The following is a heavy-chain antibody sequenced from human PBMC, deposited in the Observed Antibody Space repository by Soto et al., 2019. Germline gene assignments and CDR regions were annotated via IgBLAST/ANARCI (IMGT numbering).Heavy chain of an antibody. Sequence: GGSLRLSCAASGFTFSSYAMRWVRQAPGRGLEWVSTLSSTGGAAYYADSVKGRFTISRDNSKNTLFLQMNSLRAEDTAVYYCAKDRSPRATTVTTVPFDYWGQGTLVTVSS. J-gene: IGHJ4*02. V-gene: IGHV3-23*01. CDR2: LSSTGGAA. CDR3: AKDRSPRATTVTTVPFDY. CDR1: GFTFSSYA. D-gene: IGHD4-4*01.